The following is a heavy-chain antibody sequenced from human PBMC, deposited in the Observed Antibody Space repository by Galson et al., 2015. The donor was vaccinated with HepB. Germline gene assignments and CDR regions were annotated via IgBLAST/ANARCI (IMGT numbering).Heavy chain of an antibody. V-gene: IGHV3-7*03. CDR2: IKQDGSEK. Sequence: SLRLSCAASGFTFSSYWMSWVRQAPGKGLEWVANIKQDGSEKYYVDSVKGRFTISRDNAKNSLYLQMNSLRAEDTAVYYCAREYYYGSGSYAFDIWGQGTMVTVSS. J-gene: IGHJ3*02. CDR3: AREYYYGSGSYAFDI. D-gene: IGHD3-10*01. CDR1: GFTFSSYW.